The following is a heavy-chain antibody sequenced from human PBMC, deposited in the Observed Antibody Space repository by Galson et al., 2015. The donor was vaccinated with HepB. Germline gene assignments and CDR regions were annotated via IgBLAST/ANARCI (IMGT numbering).Heavy chain of an antibody. J-gene: IGHJ3*02. CDR3: ARGYQVVYLGAFDI. CDR2: ISGYNGNT. V-gene: IGHV1-18*01. Sequence: SVKVSCKASGYTFTSFAINWVRQAPGQGLEWMGWISGYNGNTNYGQKFQGRVTMTTDTSTSTAYMELRSLRSDDTAVYYCARGYQVVYLGAFDIWGQGTMVTVSS. D-gene: IGHD2-2*02. CDR1: GYTFTSFA.